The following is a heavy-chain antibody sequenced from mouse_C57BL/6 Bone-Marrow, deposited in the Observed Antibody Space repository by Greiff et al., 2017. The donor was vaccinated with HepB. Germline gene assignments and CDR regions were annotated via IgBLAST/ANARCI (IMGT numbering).Heavy chain of an antibody. Sequence: QVQLKQSGAELARPGASVKLSCKASGYTFTSYGISWVKQRTGQGLEWIGEIYPRSGNTYYNEKFKGKATLTADKSSSTAYMELRSLTSEDSAVYFCARYGNAMDYWGQGTSVTVSS. V-gene: IGHV1-81*01. J-gene: IGHJ4*01. CDR2: IYPRSGNT. CDR3: ARYGNAMDY. CDR1: GYTFTSYG. D-gene: IGHD2-1*01.